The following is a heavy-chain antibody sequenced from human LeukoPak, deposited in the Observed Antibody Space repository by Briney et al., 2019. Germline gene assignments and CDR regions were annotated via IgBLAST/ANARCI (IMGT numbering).Heavy chain of an antibody. CDR2: INHNGNVN. Sequence: PGGSLRLSCAASGFTFSSYWMNWARQAPGKGLEWVASINHNGNVNYYVDSVKGRFTISRDNSKNTLYLQMNSLRAEDTAVYYCARALHYYDSSGYYYGLDYWGQGTLVTVSS. J-gene: IGHJ4*02. D-gene: IGHD3-22*01. V-gene: IGHV3-7*01. CDR3: ARALHYYDSSGYYYGLDY. CDR1: GFTFSSYW.